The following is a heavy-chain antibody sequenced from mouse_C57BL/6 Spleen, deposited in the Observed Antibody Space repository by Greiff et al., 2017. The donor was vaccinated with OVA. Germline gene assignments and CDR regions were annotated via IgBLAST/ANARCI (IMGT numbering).Heavy chain of an antibody. CDR3: ARGNDYDGYAMDY. CDR1: GYAFTNYL. CDR2: INPGSGGT. D-gene: IGHD2-4*01. J-gene: IGHJ4*01. Sequence: QVQLKESGAELVRPGTSVKVSCKASGYAFTNYLIEWVKQRPGQGLEWIGVINPGSGGTNYNEKFKGKATLTADKSSSTAYMQLSSLTSEDSAVYFCARGNDYDGYAMDYWGQGTSVTVSS. V-gene: IGHV1-54*01.